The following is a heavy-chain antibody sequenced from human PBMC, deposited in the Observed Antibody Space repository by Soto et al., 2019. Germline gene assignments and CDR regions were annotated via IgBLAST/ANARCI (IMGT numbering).Heavy chain of an antibody. D-gene: IGHD7-27*01. CDR1: GGSFSGYY. J-gene: IGHJ4*02. CDR2: INHSGST. Sequence: QVQLQQWGAGRLKPSETLSLTCAVYGGSFSGYYWNWIRQPPGKGLEWIGEINHSGSTNYNPSLKSRVPLSVDTSKNQFSLTLSSVTAADTAGYYCARGWGRIFDYWGQGTLVTVSS. CDR3: ARGWGRIFDY. V-gene: IGHV4-34*01.